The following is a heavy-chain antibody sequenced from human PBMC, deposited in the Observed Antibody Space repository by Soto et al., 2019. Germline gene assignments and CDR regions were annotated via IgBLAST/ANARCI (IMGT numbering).Heavy chain of an antibody. Sequence: GGSLRLSCAASGFTFSSYAMSWVSQAPGKGLEWVSAISGSGGSTYYADSVKGRFTISRDNSKNTLYLQMNSLRAEDTAVYYCAKADGYSSSWYGWDYFDYWGQGTLVTVSS. CDR3: AKADGYSSSWYGWDYFDY. J-gene: IGHJ4*02. CDR2: ISGSGGST. V-gene: IGHV3-23*01. CDR1: GFTFSSYA. D-gene: IGHD6-13*01.